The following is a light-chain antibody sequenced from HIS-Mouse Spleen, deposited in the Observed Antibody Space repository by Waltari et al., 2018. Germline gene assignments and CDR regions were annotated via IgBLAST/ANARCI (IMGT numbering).Light chain of an antibody. CDR1: RSDVGSYTL. V-gene: IGLV2-23*01. Sequence: QSALTQPASVSGSPGQSIPIPCTGTRSDVGSYTLVPWYQQHPGKAPKLMIYEGSKRPSGVSNRFSGSKSGNTASLTISGLQAEDEADYYCCSYAGSSTWVFGGGTKLTVL. CDR2: EGS. J-gene: IGLJ3*02. CDR3: CSYAGSSTWV.